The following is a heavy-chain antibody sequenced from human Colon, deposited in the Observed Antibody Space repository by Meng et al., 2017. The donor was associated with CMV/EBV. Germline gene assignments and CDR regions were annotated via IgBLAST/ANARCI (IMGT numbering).Heavy chain of an antibody. Sequence: ASVKVSCKASGYTFSTYDINWVRQATGQGLEWMGWMNPNSGNTNYVQKFQGRVTMSRNASISTAYMELRGLRSEDTAVYYCAKVLGGQWGFYYGLDVWGQGTAVTVSS. CDR1: GYTFSTYD. CDR2: MNPNSGNT. CDR3: AKVLGGQWGFYYGLDV. V-gene: IGHV1-8*01. D-gene: IGHD3-16*01. J-gene: IGHJ6*02.